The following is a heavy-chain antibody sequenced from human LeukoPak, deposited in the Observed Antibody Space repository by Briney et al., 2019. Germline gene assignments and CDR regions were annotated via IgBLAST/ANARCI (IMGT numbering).Heavy chain of an antibody. V-gene: IGHV3-30*02. D-gene: IGHD3-10*02. CDR2: IRYDGNNK. Sequence: PGGSLRLSCAASGFTFSSSGMHWIRQAPGKGLEGVAFIRYDGNNKYYADSVKGRFTISRDNSKNTLYLQMSSLRAEDTAVYYCAKGPVVRGVTLILKTGEKGALDYWGQGTLVTVSS. CDR1: GFTFSSSG. CDR3: AKGPVVRGVTLILKTGEKGALDY. J-gene: IGHJ4*02.